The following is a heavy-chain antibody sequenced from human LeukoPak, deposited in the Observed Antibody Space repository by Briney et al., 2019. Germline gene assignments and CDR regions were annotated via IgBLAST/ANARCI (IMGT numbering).Heavy chain of an antibody. J-gene: IGHJ3*02. CDR1: GYTFTGYY. CDR2: INPNSGGT. D-gene: IGHD1-26*01. V-gene: IGHV1-2*04. Sequence: ASVKVSCKASGYTFTGYYMHWVRQAPGQGLEWMGWINPNSGGTNYAQKFQGWVTMTRDTSISTAYMELSRLRSDDTAVYYCARALRTLSPHIVGATRAFDIWGQGTMVTVSS. CDR3: ARALRTLSPHIVGATRAFDI.